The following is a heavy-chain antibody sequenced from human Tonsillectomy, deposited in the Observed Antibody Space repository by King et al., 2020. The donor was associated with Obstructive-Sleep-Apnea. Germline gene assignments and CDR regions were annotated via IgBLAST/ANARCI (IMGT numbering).Heavy chain of an antibody. J-gene: IGHJ4*02. D-gene: IGHD2/OR15-2a*01. CDR3: IGGAMGLTYDY. V-gene: IGHV3-49*03. CDR2: IRSKAQGGTT. Sequence: VQLVESGGGLVLPGRSLRLSCTASGFTFGDYGMSWFRQAPGKGLEWVGFIRSKAQGGTTEYAAAVKGRFTISRDDSKSIAYVQMNSLKIEDTAVYYCIGGAMGLTYDYWGQGPLVTVS. CDR1: GFTFGDYG.